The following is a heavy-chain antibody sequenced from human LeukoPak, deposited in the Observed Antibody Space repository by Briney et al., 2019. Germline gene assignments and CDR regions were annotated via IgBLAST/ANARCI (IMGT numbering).Heavy chain of an antibody. D-gene: IGHD2-2*01. CDR2: ISWNSGSI. J-gene: IGHJ3*02. Sequence: GGSLRLPCAASGFTFDDYAMHWVRQAPGKGLEWVSGISWNSGSIGYADSVKGRFTISRDNAKNSLYLQMNSLRAEDTALYYYTLSSTSCHNAFDIWGQGTMVTVSS. V-gene: IGHV3-9*01. CDR3: TLSSTSCHNAFDI. CDR1: GFTFDDYA.